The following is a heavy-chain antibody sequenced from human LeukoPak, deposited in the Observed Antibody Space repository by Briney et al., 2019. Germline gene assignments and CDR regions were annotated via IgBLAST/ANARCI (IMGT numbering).Heavy chain of an antibody. CDR2: ISYDGSNK. V-gene: IGHV3-30*18. CDR1: GFTFSSYG. J-gene: IGHJ4*02. CDR3: AKDITGATGY. D-gene: IGHD1-26*01. Sequence: GGSLRLSCAASGFTFSSYGMHWVRQAPGKGLEWVAVISYDGSNKYYADSVKARFTISRDNSKNTLYLQMNSLRAEDTAVYYCAKDITGATGYWGQGTLVTVSS.